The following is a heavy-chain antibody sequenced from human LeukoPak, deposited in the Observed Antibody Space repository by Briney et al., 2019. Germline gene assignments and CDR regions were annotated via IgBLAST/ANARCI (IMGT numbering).Heavy chain of an antibody. CDR3: ARLDDYGDYFDY. D-gene: IGHD4-17*01. CDR2: IYYSGST. CDR1: GGSISSYY. V-gene: IGHV4-59*08. Sequence: SETLSLTCTVSGGSISSYYWSWLRQPPGKGLEWIGYIYYSGSTNYNPSLKSRVTISVDTSKNQFSLKLSSVTAADTAVYYCARLDDYGDYFDYWGQGTLVTVSS. J-gene: IGHJ4*02.